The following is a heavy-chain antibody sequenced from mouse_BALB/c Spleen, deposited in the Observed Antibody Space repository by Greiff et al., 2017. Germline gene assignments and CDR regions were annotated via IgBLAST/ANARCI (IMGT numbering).Heavy chain of an antibody. CDR1: GFTFSSYA. J-gene: IGHJ2*01. CDR3: ARGGWLLSYFDY. CDR2: ISSGGST. Sequence: EVQVVESGGGLVKPGGSLKLSCAASGFTFSSYAMSWVRQTPEKRLEWVASISSGGSTYYPDSVKGRFTISRDNARNILYLQMSSLRSEDTAMYYCARGGWLLSYFDYWGQGTTLTVSS. V-gene: IGHV5-6-5*01. D-gene: IGHD2-3*01.